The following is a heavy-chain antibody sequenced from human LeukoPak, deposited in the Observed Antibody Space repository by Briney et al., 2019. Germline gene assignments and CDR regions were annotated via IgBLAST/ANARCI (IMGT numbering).Heavy chain of an antibody. CDR2: VNPNSGAT. V-gene: IGHV1-2*02. CDR3: ARDERLCKSTSCYPWYFGL. Sequence: ASVKVSCKASGYTFTVYYIHWVRQAPGQGFEWVGYVNPNSGATNFAQKFQGRVTMTRDTSITTAYMELSSLTSDDTAVYFCARDERLCKSTSCYPWYFGLWGRGTQVTVSS. CDR1: GYTFTVYY. J-gene: IGHJ2*01. D-gene: IGHD2-2*01.